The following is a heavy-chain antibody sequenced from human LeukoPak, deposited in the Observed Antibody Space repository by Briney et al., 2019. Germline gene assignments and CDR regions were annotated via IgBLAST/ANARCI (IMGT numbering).Heavy chain of an antibody. CDR1: GFTFTDSA. Sequence: ASVKVSCKASGFTFTDSAINWVRQAPGEGLEWMGWINAYNGNTNYAQNLQGRLTMTTDTSTNSAYMELRSLRSDETAVYYCARDWTRGYSYGSDYWGQGTLVTVSS. CDR3: ARDWTRGYSYGSDY. D-gene: IGHD5-18*01. CDR2: INAYNGNT. V-gene: IGHV1-18*01. J-gene: IGHJ4*02.